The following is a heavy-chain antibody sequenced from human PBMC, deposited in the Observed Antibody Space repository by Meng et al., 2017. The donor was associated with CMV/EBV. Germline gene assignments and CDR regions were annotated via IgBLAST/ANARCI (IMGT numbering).Heavy chain of an antibody. D-gene: IGHD6-13*01. CDR3: ARDSAVRYSSSWYPIRY. CDR2: INPNSGGT. CDR1: GGTFSSYA. Sequence: ASVKVSCKASGGTFSSYAISWVRQAPGQGLEWMGWINPNSGGTNYAQKFQGRVTMTRDTTISTAYMELSRLRSDDTAVYYCARDSAVRYSSSWYPIRYWGQGTLVTVSS. V-gene: IGHV1-2*02. J-gene: IGHJ4*02.